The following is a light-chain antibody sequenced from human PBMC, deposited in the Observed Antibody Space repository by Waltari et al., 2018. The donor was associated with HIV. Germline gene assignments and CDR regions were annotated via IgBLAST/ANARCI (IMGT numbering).Light chain of an antibody. CDR3: QVWDSSSDRYV. CDR2: DDS. CDR1: NIGRER. V-gene: IGLV3-21*02. J-gene: IGLJ1*01. Sequence: SYVLTQPPSVSVAPGQTARITCGGNNIGRERVHWYQQKPGQAPVVVVYDDSDRPSGIPERFSGSNSGNTATLTVSRVEAGDEADYYCQVWDSSSDRYVFGTGTKVTVL.